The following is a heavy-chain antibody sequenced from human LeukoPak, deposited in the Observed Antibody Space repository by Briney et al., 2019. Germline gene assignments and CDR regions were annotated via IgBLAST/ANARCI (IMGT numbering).Heavy chain of an antibody. V-gene: IGHV4-61*02. D-gene: IGHD6-13*01. CDR1: GGSISSGSYY. CDR2: IYTSGST. Sequence: SETLSLTCTVSGGSISSGSYYWSWIRQPAGKGLEWIGRIYTSGSTNYNPSLKSRVTISVDTSKNQFSLKLSSVTAADTAVYYCARHGNEQQLGYYYYYMDVWGKGTTVTISS. CDR3: ARHGNEQQLGYYYYYMDV. J-gene: IGHJ6*03.